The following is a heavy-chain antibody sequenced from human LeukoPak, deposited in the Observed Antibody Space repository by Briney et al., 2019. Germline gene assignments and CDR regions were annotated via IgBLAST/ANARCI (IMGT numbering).Heavy chain of an antibody. V-gene: IGHV1-18*01. CDR3: ARVLTMVRGAFNWFDP. D-gene: IGHD3-10*01. Sequence: GASVKVSCKASGYTFSSYGISWVRKAPGQGLEWMGWISAYNGNTNYAQKLQGRVTMTTDTSTSTAYMELRSLRSDDTAVYYCARVLTMVRGAFNWFDPWGQGTLVTVSS. CDR2: ISAYNGNT. J-gene: IGHJ5*02. CDR1: GYTFSSYG.